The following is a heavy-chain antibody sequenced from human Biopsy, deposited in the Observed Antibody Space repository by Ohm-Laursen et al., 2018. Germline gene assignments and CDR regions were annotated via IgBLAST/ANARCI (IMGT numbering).Heavy chain of an antibody. CDR2: IIAVSGLV. CDR3: ATPFQYYDSWGGYPPFDH. J-gene: IGHJ4*02. D-gene: IGHD3-3*01. Sequence: SVKVSCKASGGTFSNYAISWVRQAPGEGLEWMGGIIAVSGLVNYAPKFQGRVSITADKSTTTAYMELSNLKSEDTAVYYCATPFQYYDSWGGYPPFDHWGQGTLVTVS. V-gene: IGHV1-69*10. CDR1: GGTFSNYA.